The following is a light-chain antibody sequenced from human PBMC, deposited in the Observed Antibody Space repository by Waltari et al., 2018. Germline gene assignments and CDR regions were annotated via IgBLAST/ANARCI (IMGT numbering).Light chain of an antibody. J-gene: IGLJ1*01. CDR2: DND. V-gene: IGLV1-51*01. Sequence: QSVLTQPPSVSAAPGQKVTISCSGGSSDIGKNYVSWYQQLPGTAPKLLVYDNDKRPSGIPDRFSGSKSGTSATLGITGLQTGDEADYYCGAWHSSLNAYVFGTGTTVIVL. CDR1: SSDIGKNY. CDR3: GAWHSSLNAYV.